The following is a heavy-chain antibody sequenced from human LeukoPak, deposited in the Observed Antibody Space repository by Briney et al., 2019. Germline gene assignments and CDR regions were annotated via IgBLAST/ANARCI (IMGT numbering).Heavy chain of an antibody. CDR1: GGSISSYY. Sequence: SETLSLTCTVSGGSISSYYWSWIRQPPGKGLEWIGYIYYSGSTNYNPSLKSRVTISVDTSKNQFSLKLSSVTAADTAVYYCARGGSASGSYPRHEGWFDPWGQGTLVTVSS. CDR2: IYYSGST. J-gene: IGHJ5*02. CDR3: ARGGSASGSYPRHEGWFDP. D-gene: IGHD3-10*01. V-gene: IGHV4-59*01.